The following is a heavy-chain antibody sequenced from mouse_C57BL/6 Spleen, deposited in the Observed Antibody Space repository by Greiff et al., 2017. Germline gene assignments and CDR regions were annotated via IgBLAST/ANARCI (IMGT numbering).Heavy chain of an antibody. D-gene: IGHD1-1*01. CDR2: IWSGGST. CDR1: GFSLTSYG. V-gene: IGHV2-4*01. CDR3: AKGDNHYYGSSYEGYFDY. J-gene: IGHJ2*01. Sequence: VQLQESGPGLVQPSQSLSITCTVSGFSLTSYGVHWVRQPPGKGLEWLGVIWSGGSTDYNAAFISRLSISKDNSKSQVFFKMNSLQADDTAIYYCAKGDNHYYGSSYEGYFDYWGQGTTLTVSS.